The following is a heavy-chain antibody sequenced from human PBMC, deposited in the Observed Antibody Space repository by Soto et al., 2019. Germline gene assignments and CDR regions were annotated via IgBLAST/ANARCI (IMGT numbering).Heavy chain of an antibody. D-gene: IGHD4-17*01. CDR1: GGSISSYY. Sequence: SETLSLTCTVSGGSISSYYWSWIRQPPGKGLEWIGYIYYSGSTNYNPSLKSRVTISVDTSKNQFSLKLSSVTAADTAVYYCARARMTMVTYYYYGMDVWGQGTTVTVSS. V-gene: IGHV4-59*01. J-gene: IGHJ6*02. CDR2: IYYSGST. CDR3: ARARMTMVTYYYYGMDV.